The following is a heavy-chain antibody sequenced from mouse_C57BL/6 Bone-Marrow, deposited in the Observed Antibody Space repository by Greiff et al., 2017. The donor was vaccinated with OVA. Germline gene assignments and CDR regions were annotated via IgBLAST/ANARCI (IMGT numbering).Heavy chain of an antibody. J-gene: IGHJ1*03. CDR3: ARHRSYGNYVRWYFDV. CDR2: ISNGGGST. Sequence: DVKLVESGGGLVQPGGSLKLSCAASGFTFSDYYMYWVRQTPEKRLEWVAYISNGGGSTYYPDTVKGRFTISRDNAKNTLYLQMSRLKSEDTAMYYCARHRSYGNYVRWYFDVWGTGTTVTVSS. CDR1: GFTFSDYY. D-gene: IGHD2-1*01. V-gene: IGHV5-12*01.